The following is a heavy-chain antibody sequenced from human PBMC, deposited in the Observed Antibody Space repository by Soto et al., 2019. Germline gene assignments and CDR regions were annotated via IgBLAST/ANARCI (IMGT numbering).Heavy chain of an antibody. CDR2: VYYTGST. V-gene: IGHV4-59*01. CDR3: ARSVAVPGAYFDY. CDR1: GGSISGSY. Sequence: SETLSLTCSVSGGSISGSYWSWIRQSPGKGLEWLGYVYYTGSTNYSPSLRSRVSISVDTSKNEFSLRLSSVTAADTAVYFCARSVAVPGAYFDY. J-gene: IGHJ4*01. D-gene: IGHD6-19*01.